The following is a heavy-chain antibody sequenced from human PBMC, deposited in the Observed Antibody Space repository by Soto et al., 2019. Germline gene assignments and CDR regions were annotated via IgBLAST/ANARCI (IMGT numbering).Heavy chain of an antibody. Sequence: GGSLRLSCAASGFTFSDHYMDWVRQAPGKGLEWVSSISSSSSYIYYADSVKGRFTISRDNAKNSLYLQMNSLRAEDTAVYYCARERGGWDSGYYFDYWGQGTLVTVSS. J-gene: IGHJ4*02. CDR2: ISSSSSYI. CDR1: GFTFSDHY. D-gene: IGHD3-22*01. CDR3: ARERGGWDSGYYFDY. V-gene: IGHV3-21*01.